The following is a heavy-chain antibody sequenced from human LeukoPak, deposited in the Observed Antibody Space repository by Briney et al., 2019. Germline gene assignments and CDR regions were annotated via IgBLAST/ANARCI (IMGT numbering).Heavy chain of an antibody. CDR3: ARTTVTSGPYWYFDL. J-gene: IGHJ2*01. CDR1: GFTLSNYD. CDR2: IDIAGDT. V-gene: IGHV3-13*01. Sequence: PGGSLRLSCAASGFTLSNYDMHWVRQATGEGLEWVSGIDIAGDTYYPGSVRGRFTISRENAENSLYLQMNSVRAGDTGVYYCARTTVTSGPYWYFDLWGRGTLVTVS. D-gene: IGHD4-17*01.